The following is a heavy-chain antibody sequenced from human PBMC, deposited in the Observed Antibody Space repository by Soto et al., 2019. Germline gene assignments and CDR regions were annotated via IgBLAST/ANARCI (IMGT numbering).Heavy chain of an antibody. V-gene: IGHV4-39*01. J-gene: IGHJ2*01. CDR1: AGSISSSSYY. Sequence: LSLTCTVSAGSISSSSYYWGWIRQPPGKGLEWIGTIYYSGSTYYNPSLKSRVTISVDTSKNQFSLKLNSVTAADTAVYYCARPRAYSGYDAPSGYFDLWGRGTLVTVSS. D-gene: IGHD5-12*01. CDR2: IYYSGST. CDR3: ARPRAYSGYDAPSGYFDL.